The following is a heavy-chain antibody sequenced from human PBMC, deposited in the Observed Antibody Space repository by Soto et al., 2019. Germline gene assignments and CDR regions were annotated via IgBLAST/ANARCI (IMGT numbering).Heavy chain of an antibody. CDR2: IYYSGST. CDR3: ARAIGTENEN. V-gene: IGHV4-30-4*01. D-gene: IGHD1-1*01. J-gene: IGHJ4*02. CDR1: GGSISSGDYY. Sequence: QVQLQESGPGLVKPSQTLSLTCTVSGGSISSGDYYWSWIRPPPWKGLDWIWYIYYSGSTYYNPSLKSRVTISVDTAKNQCSLKLSSVTAADTAVYYCARAIGTENENWGQGTLVTFSS.